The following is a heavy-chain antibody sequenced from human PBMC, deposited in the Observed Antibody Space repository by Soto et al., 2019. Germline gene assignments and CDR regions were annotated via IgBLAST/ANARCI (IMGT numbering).Heavy chain of an antibody. CDR3: ATSPAIYDYVWGSYRFLFYY. V-gene: IGHV4-31*03. J-gene: IGHJ4*02. CDR2: IYYSGST. Sequence: SETLSLTCTVSGGSISSGGYYWSWIRQHPGKGLEWIGYIYYSGSTYYNPSLKSRVTISVDTSKNQFSLKLSSVTAADTAVYYCATSPAIYDYVWGSYRFLFYYWGQGILVTVS. D-gene: IGHD3-16*02. CDR1: GGSISSGGYY.